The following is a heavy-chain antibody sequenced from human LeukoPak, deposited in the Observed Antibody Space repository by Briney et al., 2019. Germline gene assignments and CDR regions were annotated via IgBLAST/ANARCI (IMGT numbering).Heavy chain of an antibody. CDR2: IYTSGST. V-gene: IGHV4-61*02. CDR3: ARGAYYGSGQNWFDP. CDR1: GDSISSGDYY. D-gene: IGHD3-10*01. J-gene: IGHJ5*02. Sequence: SETLSLTCTVSGDSISSGDYYWSWIRQPAGKGLEWIGRIYTSGSTNYNPSLKSRVTMSVDTSKNQFSLKLSSVTAADTAVYYCARGAYYGSGQNWFDPWGQGTLVTVSS.